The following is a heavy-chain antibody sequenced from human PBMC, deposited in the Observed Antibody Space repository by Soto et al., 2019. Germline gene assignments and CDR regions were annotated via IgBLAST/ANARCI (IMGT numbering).Heavy chain of an antibody. V-gene: IGHV4-4*02. CDR2: ISHSGTS. D-gene: IGHD3-9*01. Sequence: QVQLQESGPGLVKPSGTLSLTCAVSGGSISSSHWWTWVRQSPGKGLEYIGEISHSGTSNSNPSLTRRVALSVDKSKNHFSLTLTSVTAADTAVYYCARRVLTITRGAFDAWGQGTLVIVSS. CDR1: GGSISSSHW. CDR3: ARRVLTITRGAFDA. J-gene: IGHJ3*01.